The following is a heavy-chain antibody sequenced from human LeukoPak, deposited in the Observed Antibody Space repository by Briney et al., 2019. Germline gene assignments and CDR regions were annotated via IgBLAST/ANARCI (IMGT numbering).Heavy chain of an antibody. V-gene: IGHV3-30*03. CDR2: ISYNGNNK. J-gene: IGHJ3*02. D-gene: IGHD5-12*01. CDR1: GYTFTHYG. CDR3: ARDPLDISRWANAFDI. Sequence: SGGSLRFSCVISGYTFTHYGFHWVRQAPGKALEWVAYISYNGNNKYEDSVKGRFTISRDNSKNTLHLQMNGLRAEDTAVYYCARDPLDISRWANAFDIWGQGTTVIVSS.